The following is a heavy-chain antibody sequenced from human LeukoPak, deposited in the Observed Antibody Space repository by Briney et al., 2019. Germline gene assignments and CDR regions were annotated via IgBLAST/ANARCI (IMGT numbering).Heavy chain of an antibody. V-gene: IGHV1-2*02. CDR3: AREVVGATTYWFDP. CDR2: INPNSGGT. D-gene: IGHD1-26*01. J-gene: IGHJ5*02. CDR1: GYTFTGYY. Sequence: ASVKVSCKASGYTFTGYYMHWVRQAPGQGLEWMGWINPNSGGTNYAQKFQGRVTISVDTSKNQFSLKLSSVTAADTAVYYCAREVVGATTYWFDPWGQGTLVTVSS.